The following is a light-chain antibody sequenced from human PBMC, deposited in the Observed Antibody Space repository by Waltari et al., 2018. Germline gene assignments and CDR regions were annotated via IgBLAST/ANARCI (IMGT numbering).Light chain of an antibody. Sequence: EIVLTQSPGTLSLSPGERATLSCRASQSVSRALAWYQQKPGQAPRLLSYGASNRATGIPDRFSGSRSGTDFSLTISRLDPEDVAVYYCQHYERLPATFGQGTKVEIK. CDR3: QHYERLPAT. CDR1: QSVSRA. CDR2: GAS. V-gene: IGKV3-20*01. J-gene: IGKJ1*01.